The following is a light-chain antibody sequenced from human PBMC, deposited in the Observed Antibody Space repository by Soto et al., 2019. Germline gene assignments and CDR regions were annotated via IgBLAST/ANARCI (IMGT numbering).Light chain of an antibody. CDR2: EVT. CDR1: SSDVGGYNY. Sequence: QSALTQPPSASGSPGQSVTISCTGTSSDVGGYNYVSWYQQHPGKAPKLMIYEVTKRPSGVPDRFSGSKSGNTASLAISGLEADDEAYYCCTYYGGNIDVLGAGTKVTVL. J-gene: IGLJ1*01. CDR3: TYYGGNIDV. V-gene: IGLV2-8*01.